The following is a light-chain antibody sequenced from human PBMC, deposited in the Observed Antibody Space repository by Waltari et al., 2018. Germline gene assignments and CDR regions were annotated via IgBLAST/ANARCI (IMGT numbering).Light chain of an antibody. CDR1: QSVSRA. J-gene: IGKJ1*01. CDR2: GAS. CDR3: QHYVRLPAT. Sequence: QSPGSLSSSPGERVTLSCRASQSVSRALAWYQQKPGQAPRLLIFGASNRATGIPDRFSGSGSETDFSLTISRLEPEDFAVYYCQHYVRLPATFGRGTKVEIK. V-gene: IGKV3-20*01.